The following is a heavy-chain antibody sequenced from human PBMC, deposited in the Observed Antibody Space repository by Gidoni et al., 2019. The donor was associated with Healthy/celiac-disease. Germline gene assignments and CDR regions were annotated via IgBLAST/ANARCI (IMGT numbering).Heavy chain of an antibody. D-gene: IGHD6-6*01. Sequence: QVQLQQWGACLLQPSETLSLTCAVYGASFSVYYWSWIRQPPGKGREWMGEINHSGSTNYNPSLKSRVTISVDTSKNQFSLKLSSVTAADTAVYYCARASIADRRWFDYWGQGTMVTVSS. CDR2: INHSGST. CDR1: GASFSVYY. J-gene: IGHJ4*02. CDR3: ARASIADRRWFDY. V-gene: IGHV4-34*01.